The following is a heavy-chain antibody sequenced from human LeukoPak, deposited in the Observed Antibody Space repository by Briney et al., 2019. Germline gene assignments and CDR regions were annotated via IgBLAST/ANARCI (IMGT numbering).Heavy chain of an antibody. J-gene: IGHJ4*02. CDR2: IYYSGST. V-gene: IGHV4-39*07. CDR3: ARVPWLGWRYFDY. Sequence: SETLSLTCTVSGGSISSSSYYWGWIRQPPGKGLEWIGSIYYSGSTYYNPSLKSRVPISVDTSKNQFSLKLSSVTAADTAVYYCARVPWLGWRYFDYWGQGTLVTVSS. CDR1: GGSISSSSYY. D-gene: IGHD6-19*01.